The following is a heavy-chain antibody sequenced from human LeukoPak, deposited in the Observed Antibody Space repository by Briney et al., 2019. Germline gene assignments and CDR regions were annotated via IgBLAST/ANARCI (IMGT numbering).Heavy chain of an antibody. Sequence: PSETLSLTCTVSGGSISSYYWSWIRQPPGQGLEWMGYIYYSGSTNYNPSLKSRVTISVDTSKNQYSLKLSSVTAADTAVYYCARGGYGDYYMDVWGKGTTVIVSS. D-gene: IGHD5-18*01. J-gene: IGHJ6*03. CDR3: ARGGYGDYYMDV. CDR1: GGSISSYY. V-gene: IGHV4-59*01. CDR2: IYYSGST.